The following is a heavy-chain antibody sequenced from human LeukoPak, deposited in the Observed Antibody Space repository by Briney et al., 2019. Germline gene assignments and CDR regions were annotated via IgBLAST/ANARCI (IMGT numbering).Heavy chain of an antibody. CDR3: ARATVTGDYYYYYYMDV. D-gene: IGHD4-17*01. CDR1: GYTFTGYY. CDR2: INPNSGGT. V-gene: IGHV1-2*02. Sequence: ASVKVSCKASGYTFTGYYMHWVRQAPGQGLEWMGWINPNSGGTNYAQKFQGRVTMTRDTSISTAYMELSSLRSEDTAVYYCARATVTGDYYYYYYMDVWGKGTTVTVSS. J-gene: IGHJ6*03.